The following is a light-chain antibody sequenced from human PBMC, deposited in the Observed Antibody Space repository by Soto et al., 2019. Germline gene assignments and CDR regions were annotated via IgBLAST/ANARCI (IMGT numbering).Light chain of an antibody. CDR1: QSLVYSDGNTY. CDR2: KVS. V-gene: IGKV2-30*01. CDR3: MQGPHWPIT. J-gene: IGKJ5*01. Sequence: DVVMTQSPLSLPVTLGQPASISCRSSQSLVYSDGNTYLNWFQQRPGQSPRRLIYKVSNRDSGVPDRFSGSGSGTDFTLKISRVEAEDVGVYYCMQGPHWPITFGQGTRLEIK.